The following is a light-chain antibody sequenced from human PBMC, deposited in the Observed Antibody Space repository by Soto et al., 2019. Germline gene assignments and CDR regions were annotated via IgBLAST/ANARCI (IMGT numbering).Light chain of an antibody. J-gene: IGLJ3*02. V-gene: IGLV2-23*02. CDR2: DVS. CDR3: CSYAGSRTWV. Sequence: QSVLTQPASVCGSPGQSITISCTGASTDVGNYNLVSWYQQHPGTAPKLIIYDVSNRPSGVSNRFSGSKSGNTASLTISGLQAEDESDYYCCSYAGSRTWVFGGGTKLTVL. CDR1: STDVGNYNL.